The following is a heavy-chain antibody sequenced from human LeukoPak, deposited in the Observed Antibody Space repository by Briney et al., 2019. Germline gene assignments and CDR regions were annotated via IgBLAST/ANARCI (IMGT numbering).Heavy chain of an antibody. V-gene: IGHV4-4*07. D-gene: IGHD4-17*01. J-gene: IGHJ5*02. Sequence: AGGSLRLSCAGSGFTFSSDPMSWLRQPAGKGLEWIGRIYLGGSSSYNPSLKSRVTISADTSKNQFSLILSSVTAADTALYYCARDLYGDGSYFDPWGQGTLVTVSS. CDR2: IYLGGSS. CDR1: GFTFSSDP. CDR3: ARDLYGDGSYFDP.